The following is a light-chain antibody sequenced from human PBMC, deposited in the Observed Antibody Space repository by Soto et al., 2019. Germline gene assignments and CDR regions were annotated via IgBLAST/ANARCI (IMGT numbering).Light chain of an antibody. Sequence: DIQITQSPSSLSASVGDKVTITCRASQSITIYLNWYHHKPGIAPKLLIYGATTLQSGVPSRFRGSRSGTDFTLTISSLQPEDFGIYYFQHSYSIPWTFGHGTKGQFK. V-gene: IGKV1-39*01. J-gene: IGKJ1*01. CDR3: QHSYSIPWT. CDR2: GAT. CDR1: QSITIY.